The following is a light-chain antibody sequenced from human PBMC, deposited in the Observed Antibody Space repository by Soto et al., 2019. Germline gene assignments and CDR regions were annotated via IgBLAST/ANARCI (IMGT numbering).Light chain of an antibody. CDR2: EVS. V-gene: IGLV2-23*02. CDR1: SSDVGSYNL. CDR3: CSYAGSSTYYV. J-gene: IGLJ1*01. Sequence: QSELTQPASVSGSPGQSITITSKGTSSDVGSYNLVSWYQQHPGKAAKLMIYEVSKRPLGVSNRFSGSKSGNTASLTISGLQSEDEADYYCCSYAGSSTYYVFRTGTKVIVL.